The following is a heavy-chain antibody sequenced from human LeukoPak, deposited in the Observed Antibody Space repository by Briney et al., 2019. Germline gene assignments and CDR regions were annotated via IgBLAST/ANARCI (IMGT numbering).Heavy chain of an antibody. J-gene: IGHJ4*02. CDR3: AKTATSAQQQLVYSDY. V-gene: IGHV3-23*01. CDR2: ISGSGGST. Sequence: PGGSLRLSCAASGFTFSSYAMSWVRQAPGKGLEWVSAISGSGGSTYYADSVKGRLTISRDNSKNTLYLQMNSLRAEDTAVYYCAKTATSAQQQLVYSDYWGQGTLVTVSS. D-gene: IGHD6-13*01. CDR1: GFTFSSYA.